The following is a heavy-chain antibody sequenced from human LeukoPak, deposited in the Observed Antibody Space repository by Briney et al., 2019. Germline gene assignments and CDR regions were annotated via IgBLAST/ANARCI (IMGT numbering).Heavy chain of an antibody. CDR1: GGSISGYY. CDR2: IDHSGRT. Sequence: SETLSLTCIVSGGSISGYYWSWIRQPPGKGLEWIAEIDHSGRTNFNRSLKSRITISVDTSKKHFSLKLSSVTAADTAVYYCARKGLTKPLSVAVDFDSWGQGTLVTVSS. V-gene: IGHV4-34*01. D-gene: IGHD6-19*01. J-gene: IGHJ4*02. CDR3: ARKGLTKPLSVAVDFDS.